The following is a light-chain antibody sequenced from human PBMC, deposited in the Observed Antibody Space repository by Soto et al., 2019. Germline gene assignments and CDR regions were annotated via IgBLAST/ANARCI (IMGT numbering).Light chain of an antibody. V-gene: IGLV7-46*01. Sequence: HAVVTQEPPLTVSPGGTVTLTCGSSTGPVTNGHFPYWFQQKPGQAPRPLIYDTDTKHSWTPARFSGSLLGDKAALTLSGAQPEDEADYYCLLSYTGRLYVFGPGTKLTVL. J-gene: IGLJ1*01. CDR3: LLSYTGRLYV. CDR1: TGPVTNGHF. CDR2: DTD.